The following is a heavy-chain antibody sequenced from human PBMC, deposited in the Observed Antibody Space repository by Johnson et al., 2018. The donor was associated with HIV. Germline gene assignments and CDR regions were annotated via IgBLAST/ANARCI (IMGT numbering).Heavy chain of an antibody. J-gene: IGHJ3*02. Sequence: VQLVESGGGVVQPGRSLRLSCAAAGFTFDDYGMSWVRQAPGKGLEWVSAIGTAGDTYYPGSVKGRFTISRENAKNSLYLQMNSLRAGDTAVYYCARVGYHDAFDIWGQGTMVTVSS. CDR3: ARVGYHDAFDI. CDR2: IGTAGDT. V-gene: IGHV3-13*01. CDR1: GFTFDDYG. D-gene: IGHD3-16*02.